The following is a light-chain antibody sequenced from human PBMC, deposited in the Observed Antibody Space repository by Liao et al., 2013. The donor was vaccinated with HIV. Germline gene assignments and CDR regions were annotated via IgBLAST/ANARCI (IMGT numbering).Light chain of an antibody. CDR2: QDN. CDR3: HVWDSSSHHVV. J-gene: IGLJ2*01. Sequence: SYELTQPPSVSVSPGQTASITCSGDKLGDKYACWYQQKPGQSPVLVIYQDNKRPSGIPERFSGSNSGNTATLTIIRVEAGDEADYYCHVWDSSSHHVVFGGGTKLTVL. CDR1: KLGDKY. V-gene: IGLV3-1*01.